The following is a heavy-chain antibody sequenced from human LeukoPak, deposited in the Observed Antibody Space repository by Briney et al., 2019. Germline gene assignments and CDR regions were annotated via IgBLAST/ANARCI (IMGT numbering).Heavy chain of an antibody. J-gene: IGHJ4*02. CDR1: GGSISSGGYS. Sequence: PSETLSLTCAVSGGSISSGGYSWSWIRQLPGKGLEWIGYIYHSGSTYYNPSLKSRVTISVDRSKNQFSLKLSSVTAADTAAYYCARVQYCGGDCYPYYIDYRGQGTLVTVSS. D-gene: IGHD2-21*02. CDR3: ARVQYCGGDCYPYYIDY. CDR2: IYHSGST. V-gene: IGHV4-30-2*01.